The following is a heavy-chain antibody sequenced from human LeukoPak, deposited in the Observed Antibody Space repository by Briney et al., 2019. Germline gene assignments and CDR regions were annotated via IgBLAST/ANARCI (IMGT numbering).Heavy chain of an antibody. Sequence: GGSLRLSCAASGFTFNSYAMSWVRQAPGKGLEWVANIKQDGSEKYYVDSVKGRFTISRDNAKNSLYLQMNSLRAEDTAVYYCARENDSSGYSAWDYWGQGTLVTVSS. D-gene: IGHD3-22*01. J-gene: IGHJ4*02. CDR2: IKQDGSEK. CDR1: GFTFNSYA. CDR3: ARENDSSGYSAWDY. V-gene: IGHV3-7*01.